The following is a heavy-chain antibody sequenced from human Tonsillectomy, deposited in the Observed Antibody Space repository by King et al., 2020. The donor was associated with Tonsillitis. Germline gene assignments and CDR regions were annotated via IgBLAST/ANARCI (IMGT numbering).Heavy chain of an antibody. Sequence: VQLVESGGGVVHPGRSLRLSCAASGFTFSSYAMHWVRQAPGKGLEWVALTSHNGYNKYYADSVKGRFTISRDNSKNTLYLQMNSLRAEDTAVYYCARDLPYSGSYGADYWGQGALVTVSS. V-gene: IGHV3-30-3*01. J-gene: IGHJ4*02. CDR2: TSHNGYNK. CDR1: GFTFSSYA. CDR3: ARDLPYSGSYGADY. D-gene: IGHD1-26*01.